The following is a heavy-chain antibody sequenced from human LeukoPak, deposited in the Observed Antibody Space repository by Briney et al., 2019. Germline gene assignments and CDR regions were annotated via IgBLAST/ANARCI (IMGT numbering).Heavy chain of an antibody. J-gene: IGHJ4*02. Sequence: ASVKVSCTASGYSFSTYAISWVRQAPGQGLEWIGWISVFNGDTKYGQRFQGRVTMTTDASSNTAYMDLRSLRSDDTAVYYCARVRSIVVAPAAPLDYWGQGPPVIVSS. CDR2: ISVFNGDT. D-gene: IGHD2-2*01. CDR3: ARVRSIVVAPAAPLDY. V-gene: IGHV1-18*01. CDR1: GYSFSTYA.